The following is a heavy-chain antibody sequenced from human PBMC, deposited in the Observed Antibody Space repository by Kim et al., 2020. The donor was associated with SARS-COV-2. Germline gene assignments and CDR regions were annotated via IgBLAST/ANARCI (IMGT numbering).Heavy chain of an antibody. J-gene: IGHJ6*02. Sequence: SETLSLTCTVSGGSISSYYWSWIRQPPGKGLEWIGYINYSGNTNYNPSLKSRVTLSIDTSKNQFSLKMNSVTAAETAVYYCARVDTHCYWGMNVWGQGTTVIVSS. CDR1: GGSISSYY. CDR2: INYSGNT. CDR3: ARVDTHCYWGMNV. D-gene: IGHD2-15*01. V-gene: IGHV4-59*08.